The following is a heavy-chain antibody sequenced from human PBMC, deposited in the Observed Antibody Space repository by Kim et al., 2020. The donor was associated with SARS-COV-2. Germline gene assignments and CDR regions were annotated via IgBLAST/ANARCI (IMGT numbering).Heavy chain of an antibody. V-gene: IGHV4-4*07. CDR1: GGSISSYY. D-gene: IGHD1-26*01. CDR2: IYTSGST. J-gene: IGHJ5*02. CDR3: ARSISGSYQPSLGWFDP. Sequence: SETLSLTCTVSGGSISSYYWSWIRQPAGKGLEWIGRIYTSGSTNYNPSLKSRVTMSVDTSKNQFSLKLSSVTAADTAVYYCARSISGSYQPSLGWFDPWGQGXXVTVSS.